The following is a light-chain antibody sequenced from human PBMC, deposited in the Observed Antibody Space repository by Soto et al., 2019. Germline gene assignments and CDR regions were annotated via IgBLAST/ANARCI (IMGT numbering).Light chain of an antibody. CDR1: QSISTW. J-gene: IGKJ3*01. CDR3: QKYTTYSGT. CDR2: RAS. Sequence: DIQMTQSPSTLSASVGDRVTITCRASQSISTWLAWYQQKPGTAPKLLIYRASTLESGVPSRFSGSGSGTEFTLTINSLQPDDFATYYCQKYTTYSGTFGPGTKVDI. V-gene: IGKV1-5*03.